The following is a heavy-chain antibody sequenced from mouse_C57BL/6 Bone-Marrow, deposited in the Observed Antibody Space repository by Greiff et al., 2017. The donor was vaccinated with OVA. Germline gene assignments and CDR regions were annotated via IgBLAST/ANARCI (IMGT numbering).Heavy chain of an antibody. V-gene: IGHV1-81*01. CDR3: ARTGDYWD. D-gene: IGHD1-1*01. J-gene: IGHJ3*01. CDR1: GYTFTSYG. CDR2: IYPRSGNT. Sequence: QVQLQQSGAELARPGASVKLSCKASGYTFTSYGISWVKQRTGQGLDWIGEIYPRSGNTYYNEKFKGKATLTADKSSSTAYMELRSLTSEDSAVYFCARTGDYWDWGQGTLVTVSA.